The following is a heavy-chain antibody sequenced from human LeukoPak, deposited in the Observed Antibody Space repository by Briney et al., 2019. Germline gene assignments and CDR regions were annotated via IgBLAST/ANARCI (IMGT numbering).Heavy chain of an antibody. D-gene: IGHD2-2*01. Sequence: GSSVKVSCKASRGTFSSYAISWVRQAPGQGLEWMGGIIPIFGTANYAQKFQGRVTITADESTSTAYMELSSLRSEDTAVYYCAREGGKLGYCSSTSCPNWFDPWGQGTLVTVSS. CDR1: RGTFSSYA. CDR3: AREGGKLGYCSSTSCPNWFDP. V-gene: IGHV1-69*01. CDR2: IIPIFGTA. J-gene: IGHJ5*02.